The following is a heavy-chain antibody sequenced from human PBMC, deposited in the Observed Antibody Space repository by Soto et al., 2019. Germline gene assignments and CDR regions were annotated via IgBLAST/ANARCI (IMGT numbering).Heavy chain of an antibody. J-gene: IGHJ6*02. CDR1: GGSISSYY. Sequence: PATLSLTCSVSGGSISSYYWSWIRQPPGKGLEWIGYIYYSGSTNYNPSLKSRVTISVDTSKNQFSLKLSSVTAADTAVYYCARDLGHYDFWSGSLGPYGMDVWGQGTTVTVSS. V-gene: IGHV4-59*01. CDR3: ARDLGHYDFWSGSLGPYGMDV. CDR2: IYYSGST. D-gene: IGHD3-3*01.